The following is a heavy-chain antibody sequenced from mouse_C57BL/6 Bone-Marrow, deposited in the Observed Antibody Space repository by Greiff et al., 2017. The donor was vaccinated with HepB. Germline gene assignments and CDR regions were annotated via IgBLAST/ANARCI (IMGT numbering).Heavy chain of an antibody. CDR1: GYAFSSYW. CDR2: IYPGDGDT. J-gene: IGHJ2*01. CDR3: ARKTTVVATSFDY. V-gene: IGHV1-80*01. D-gene: IGHD1-1*01. Sequence: VQLQQSGAELVKPGASVKISCKASGYAFSSYWMNWVKQRPGKGLEWIGQIYPGDGDTNYNGKFKGKATLTADKSSSTAYMQLSSLTSEDSAVYFCARKTTVVATSFDYWGQGTTLTVSS.